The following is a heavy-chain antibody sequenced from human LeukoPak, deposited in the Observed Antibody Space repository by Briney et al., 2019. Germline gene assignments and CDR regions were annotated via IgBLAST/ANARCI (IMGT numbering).Heavy chain of an antibody. CDR2: IYSGGET. Sequence: GGSLRLSCAASGFTVSGSYMSWVRQAPGQGLEWVSIIYSGGETFYADSVKGRFTISRDNSKNTLYLQMNSLRAEDTAVYYCARRAGAYSHPYDYWGQGTLVTVSS. CDR3: ARRAGAYSHPYDY. CDR1: GFTVSGSY. D-gene: IGHD4/OR15-4a*01. J-gene: IGHJ4*02. V-gene: IGHV3-53*01.